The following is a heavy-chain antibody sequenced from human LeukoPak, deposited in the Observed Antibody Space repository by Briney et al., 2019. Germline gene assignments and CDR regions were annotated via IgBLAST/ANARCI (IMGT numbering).Heavy chain of an antibody. Sequence: SETLSLTCTVSGGSISSDYWSWIRQPPGKGLEWIGYIYYSGSTNYNPSLKSRVTISVDTSKNQFSLKLSSVTAADTAVYYCASRTYYYDSSGQHFDIWGQGTMVTVSS. V-gene: IGHV4-59*01. CDR1: GGSISSDY. CDR2: IYYSGST. CDR3: ASRTYYYDSSGQHFDI. D-gene: IGHD3-22*01. J-gene: IGHJ3*02.